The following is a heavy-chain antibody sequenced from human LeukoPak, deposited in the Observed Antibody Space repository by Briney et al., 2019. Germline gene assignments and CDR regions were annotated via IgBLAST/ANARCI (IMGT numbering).Heavy chain of an antibody. CDR2: IYTSGST. D-gene: IGHD4-17*01. CDR3: ARDTGHDYGDYIFDY. Sequence: PSETLSLTCTVSGGSISSGSYYWSWIRQPAGKGLEWIGRIYTSGSTNYNPSLKSRVTISVDKSKNQFSLKLSSVTAADTAVYYCARDTGHDYGDYIFDYWGQGTLVTVSS. J-gene: IGHJ4*02. CDR1: GGSISSGSYY. V-gene: IGHV4-61*02.